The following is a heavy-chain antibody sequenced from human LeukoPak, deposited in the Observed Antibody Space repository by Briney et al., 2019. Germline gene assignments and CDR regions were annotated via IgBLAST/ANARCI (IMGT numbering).Heavy chain of an antibody. CDR3: ARDRGNGDYGDYFDS. CDR1: GDSITRGTYY. J-gene: IGHJ4*02. CDR2: IHTSSRV. D-gene: IGHD4-17*01. Sequence: SSQTLSLTCTVSGDSITRGTYYWNWVRQPAGKGLEWIGRIHTSSRVNYNPSLKSRVTISIDTSRNLVSLRLTSVTAADAAVYCCARDRGNGDYGDYFDSWGQGTLVSVSS. V-gene: IGHV4-61*02.